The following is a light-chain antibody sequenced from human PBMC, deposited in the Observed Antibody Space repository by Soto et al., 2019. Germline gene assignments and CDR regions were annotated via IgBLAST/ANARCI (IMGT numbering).Light chain of an antibody. CDR3: AAWDDSLNGLV. Sequence: QSALTQPASVSGSLGQSITISCTGTSSDVGGYNFVSWYQQHPGKAPKLMIYEVTHRPSGISDRFSGSKSGNTASLTISGLQAGDEADYYCAAWDDSLNGLVFGAGTKLTVL. CDR1: SSDVGGYNF. CDR2: EVT. V-gene: IGLV2-14*01. J-gene: IGLJ1*01.